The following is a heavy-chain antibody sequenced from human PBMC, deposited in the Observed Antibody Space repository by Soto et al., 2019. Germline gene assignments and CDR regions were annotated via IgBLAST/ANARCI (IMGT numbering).Heavy chain of an antibody. V-gene: IGHV4-34*01. CDR1: GGSFSGYY. CDR2: INHSGST. J-gene: IGHJ4*02. Sequence: SETLSLTCAVYGGSFSGYYWSWIRQPPGEGLEWIGEINHSGSTNYNPSLKSRVTISVDTSKNQFSLKLSSVTAANTAVYYCARGRDLGHYDILTGYHFDYWGQGTLVTVSS. D-gene: IGHD3-9*01. CDR3: ARGRDLGHYDILTGYHFDY.